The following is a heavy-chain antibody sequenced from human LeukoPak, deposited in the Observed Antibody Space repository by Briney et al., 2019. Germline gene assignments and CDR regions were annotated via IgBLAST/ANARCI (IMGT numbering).Heavy chain of an antibody. V-gene: IGHV7-4-1*02. D-gene: IGHD6-19*01. Sequence: GASAKVSCKASGYTFTSYAMNWVRQAPGQGLEWMGWINTNTGNPTYAQGFTGRFVFSLDTSVSTAYLQISSLKAEDTAVYYCARGGSGWYYYYYYGMDVWGQGTTVTVSS. CDR2: INTNTGNP. CDR3: ARGGSGWYYYYYYGMDV. J-gene: IGHJ6*02. CDR1: GYTFTSYA.